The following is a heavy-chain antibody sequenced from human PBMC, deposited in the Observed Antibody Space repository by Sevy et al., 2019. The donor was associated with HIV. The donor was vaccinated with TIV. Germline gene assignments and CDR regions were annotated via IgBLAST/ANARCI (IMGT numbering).Heavy chain of an antibody. CDR3: AKVAAVARGYFDY. J-gene: IGHJ4*02. V-gene: IGHV3-23*01. D-gene: IGHD6-19*01. CDR1: GFTFSSSA. Sequence: GGFLRLSCEASGFTFSSSAMSWVRQAPGKGLEWVSAISGSGAGTDYADSVKGRFTVSRDNSKNTLYLQLNSLRAEDTAVYYCAKVAAVARGYFDYWGQGTLVTVSS. CDR2: ISGSGAGT.